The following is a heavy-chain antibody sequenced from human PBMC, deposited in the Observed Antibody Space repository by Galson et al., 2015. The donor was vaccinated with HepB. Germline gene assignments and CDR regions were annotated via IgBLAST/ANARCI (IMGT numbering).Heavy chain of an antibody. CDR1: GFTFSSYG. J-gene: IGHJ3*02. CDR2: IWYDGSNK. V-gene: IGHV3-33*01. D-gene: IGHD6-19*01. CDR3: ARVGAGLVPSAFDI. Sequence: SLRLSCAASGFTFSSYGMHWVRQAPGKGLEWVAVIWYDGSNKYYADSVKGRFTISRDNSKNTLYLQVNSLRAEDTAVYYCARVGAGLVPSAFDIWGQGTMVTVSS.